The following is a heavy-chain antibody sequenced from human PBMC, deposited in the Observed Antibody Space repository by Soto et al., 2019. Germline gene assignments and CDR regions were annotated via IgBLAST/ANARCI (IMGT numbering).Heavy chain of an antibody. V-gene: IGHV6-1*01. CDR3: VRLAGRGFDY. J-gene: IGHJ4*02. CDR1: GDSVSSNSAA. D-gene: IGHD6-13*01. CDR2: TYFRSKLFN. Sequence: PSQTLSLTCAISGDSVSSNSAAWNWIRQSPSRGLEWLGGTYFRSKLFNDYAVSVKSRITINSDTFKNQFSMQLNSVTPDHTAVYSCVRLAGRGFDYWRQGTLVTVSS.